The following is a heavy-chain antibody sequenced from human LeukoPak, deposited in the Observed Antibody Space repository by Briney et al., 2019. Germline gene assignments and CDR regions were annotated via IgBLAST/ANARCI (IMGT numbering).Heavy chain of an antibody. Sequence: PSETLSLTCAVYGGSFSGYYWSWIRQPPGKGLEWIGEINHSGSTNYNPSLKSRVTISVDTSKNQFSLKLSSVTAADTAVYYCARDSLLRGSGWDYWYFDLWGRGTLVTVSS. D-gene: IGHD6-25*01. CDR1: GGSFSGYY. V-gene: IGHV4-34*01. J-gene: IGHJ2*01. CDR3: ARDSLLRGSGWDYWYFDL. CDR2: INHSGST.